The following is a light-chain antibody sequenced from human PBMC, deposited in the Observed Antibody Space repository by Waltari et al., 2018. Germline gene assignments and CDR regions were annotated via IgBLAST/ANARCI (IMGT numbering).Light chain of an antibody. CDR2: AAS. Sequence: DIQMTQSPSSVSASVGDRVTITCRASKGISSWFAWYQQKPGKAPKLLIYAASSLQSGVPSRFSGSGSGTDFTLTSSSLQPEDFATYYCQQANSFPITFGQGTRLEIK. CDR1: KGISSW. J-gene: IGKJ5*01. V-gene: IGKV1D-12*01. CDR3: QQANSFPIT.